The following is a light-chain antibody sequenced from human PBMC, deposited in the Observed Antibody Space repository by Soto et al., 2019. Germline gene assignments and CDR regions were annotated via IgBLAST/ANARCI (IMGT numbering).Light chain of an antibody. CDR2: DAS. Sequence: EIVLSQSPATLSLSAGERATLSCRASQSVSSHLAWYQQKAGQAPRLLIYDASNRATGIPARFSGSGSGTDFTLTISSLEPEDFAVYYCQQRSNWPPVFTFGPGTKVDIK. V-gene: IGKV3-11*01. CDR3: QQRSNWPPVFT. J-gene: IGKJ3*01. CDR1: QSVSSH.